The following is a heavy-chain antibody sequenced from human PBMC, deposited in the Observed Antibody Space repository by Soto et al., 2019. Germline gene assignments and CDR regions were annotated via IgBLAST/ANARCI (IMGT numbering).Heavy chain of an antibody. D-gene: IGHD4-4*01. CDR1: GFTFTSYA. CDR3: AQRLWGMTTDYYYGMDV. Sequence: GGSLRLSCAASGFTFTSYAMNWVRQAPGKGLEWVSIISGGGDNTYYADSVKGRFTVSRDSSKNTLYLQMNSLRAEDTAVYYCAQRLWGMTTDYYYGMDVWGQGTTVTVSS. V-gene: IGHV3-23*01. J-gene: IGHJ6*02. CDR2: ISGGGDNT.